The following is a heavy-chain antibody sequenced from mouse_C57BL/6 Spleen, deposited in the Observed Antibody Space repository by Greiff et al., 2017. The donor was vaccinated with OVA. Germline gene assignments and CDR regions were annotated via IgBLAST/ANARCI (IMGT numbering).Heavy chain of an antibody. Sequence: VQLQQPGAELVMPGASVKLSCKASGYTFTSYWMHWVKQRPGQGLEWIGEIDPSDSYTNYNLKFKGKSTLTVDKSSSTAYMQLSSLTSEDSAVYYCARYGYYVGYAMDYWGQGTSVTVSS. D-gene: IGHD2-3*01. CDR1: GYTFTSYW. V-gene: IGHV1-69*01. J-gene: IGHJ4*01. CDR2: IDPSDSYT. CDR3: ARYGYYVGYAMDY.